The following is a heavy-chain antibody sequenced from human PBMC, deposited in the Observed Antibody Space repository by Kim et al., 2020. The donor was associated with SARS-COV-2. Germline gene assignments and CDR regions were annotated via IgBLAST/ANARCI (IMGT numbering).Heavy chain of an antibody. J-gene: IGHJ6*02. V-gene: IGHV4-39*01. CDR3: ARYSSSWYYYYYYGMDV. CDR1: GGSISSSSYY. D-gene: IGHD6-13*01. Sequence: SETLSLTCTVSGGSISSSSYYWGWIRQPPGKGLEWIGSIYYSGSTYYNPCLKSRVTISVDTSKNQFSLKLSSVTAADTAVYYCARYSSSWYYYYYYGMDVWGQGTTVTVSS. CDR2: IYYSGST.